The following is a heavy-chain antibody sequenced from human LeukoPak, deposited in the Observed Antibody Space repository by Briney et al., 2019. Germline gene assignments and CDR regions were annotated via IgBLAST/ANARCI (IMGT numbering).Heavy chain of an antibody. CDR1: GFTFSSYE. Sequence: GGSVRLSCAASGFTFSSYEMNWVRQAPGKGLEWVSYISSSCSTIYYADSVKGRFTISRDNAKNSLYLQMNSLRAEDTAVYYCAELGITMIGGVWGKGTTVTISS. CDR3: AELGITMIGGV. V-gene: IGHV3-48*03. CDR2: ISSSCSTI. J-gene: IGHJ6*04. D-gene: IGHD3-10*02.